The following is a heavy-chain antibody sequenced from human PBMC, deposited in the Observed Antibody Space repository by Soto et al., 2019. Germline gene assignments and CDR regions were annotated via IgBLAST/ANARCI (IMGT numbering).Heavy chain of an antibody. J-gene: IGHJ1*01. D-gene: IGHD3-10*01. V-gene: IGHV1-18*01. CDR3: ARAPVYYYCSGLTSEYFQH. CDR2: ISAYNGNT. Sequence: ASVKVSCKASGYTFTSYGISWVRQAPGQGLEWMGWISAYNGNTNYAQKLQGRVTMTTDTSTSTAYMELRSLRSDDTAVYYCARAPVYYYCSGLTSEYFQHWGQGTLVTVSS. CDR1: GYTFTSYG.